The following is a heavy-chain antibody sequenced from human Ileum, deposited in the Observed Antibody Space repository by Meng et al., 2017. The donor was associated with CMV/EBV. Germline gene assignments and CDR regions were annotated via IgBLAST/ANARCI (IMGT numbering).Heavy chain of an antibody. CDR1: GASISRYY. CDR2: IFYSGST. V-gene: IGHV4-59*01. Sequence: SPISGASISRYYLTWIRQPPGKALEWIGYIFYSGSTNYNPSLKSRVTMSVDASKNQFSLKLRSVTAADTAVYFCARGVIVGATAEDYWGQGILVTVSS. CDR3: ARGVIVGATAEDY. J-gene: IGHJ4*02. D-gene: IGHD1-26*01.